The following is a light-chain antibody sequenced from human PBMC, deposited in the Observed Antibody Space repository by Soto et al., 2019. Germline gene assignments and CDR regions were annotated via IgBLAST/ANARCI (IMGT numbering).Light chain of an antibody. CDR1: QSVSSN. CDR2: GAS. V-gene: IGKV3-15*01. Sequence: EILMTQSPATLSVSPGERATLSCMASQSVSSNLAWYQQKPGQAPRLLIYGASTRATGIPARFSGSGSGAEFTLTISSLEPEDFAVYYCQQRSNWPITFGQGTRLEIK. J-gene: IGKJ5*01. CDR3: QQRSNWPIT.